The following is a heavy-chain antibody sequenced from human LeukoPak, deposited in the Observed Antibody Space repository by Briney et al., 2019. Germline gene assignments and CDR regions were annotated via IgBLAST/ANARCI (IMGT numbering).Heavy chain of an antibody. Sequence: GSLRLSCAASGFTFSSYAMSWVRQAPGKGLEWVSYISSSGSTIYYADSVKGRFTISRDNAKNSLYLQMNSLRAEDTAVYYCARDRVDIVVVPAAMLRFDYWGQGTLVTVSS. J-gene: IGHJ4*02. V-gene: IGHV3-48*04. CDR3: ARDRVDIVVVPAAMLRFDY. CDR1: GFTFSSYA. D-gene: IGHD2-2*01. CDR2: ISSSGSTI.